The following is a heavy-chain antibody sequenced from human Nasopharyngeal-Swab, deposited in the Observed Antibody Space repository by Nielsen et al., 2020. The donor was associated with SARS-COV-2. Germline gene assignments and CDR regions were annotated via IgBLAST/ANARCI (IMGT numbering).Heavy chain of an antibody. D-gene: IGHD5-18*01. Sequence: WIRQPPGKGLEWVSSISSRSNYIYDADSVKGRFTISRDNAKNSLYLQMNSLRAEDTAMYYCAKGPTQDTAIGSEFDYWGQGTLVTVSS. CDR3: AKGPTQDTAIGSEFDY. J-gene: IGHJ4*02. CDR2: ISSRSNYI. V-gene: IGHV3-21*01.